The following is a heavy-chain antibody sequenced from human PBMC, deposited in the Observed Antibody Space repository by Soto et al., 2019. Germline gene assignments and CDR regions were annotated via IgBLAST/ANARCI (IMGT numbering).Heavy chain of an antibody. J-gene: IGHJ4*02. CDR3: VSQRTTVPTQAYFDY. V-gene: IGHV4-4*07. D-gene: IGHD4-17*01. CDR1: GGSISSYY. Sequence: PSETLSLTCTVSGGSISSYYWSWIRQPAGKGLEWIGRIYTSGSTNYNPSLKSRVTMSVDTSKNRFSLSLNSVTASDTAVYFCVSQRTTVPTQAYFDYWGPGALVTVSS. CDR2: IYTSGST.